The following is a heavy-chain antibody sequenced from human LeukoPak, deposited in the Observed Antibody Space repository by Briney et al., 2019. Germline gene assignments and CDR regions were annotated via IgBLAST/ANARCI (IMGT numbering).Heavy chain of an antibody. CDR1: GYTFTGYY. CDR2: INPNSGGT. D-gene: IGHD1-26*01. J-gene: IGHJ3*02. Sequence: ASVKVSCKASGYTFTGYYMHWVRQAPAQGLEWMGRINPNSGGTNYAQKFQGRVTMTRDTSISTAYMELRSLRSDDTAVYYCASRSGTGAFDIWGQGTMVTVSS. V-gene: IGHV1-2*06. CDR3: ASRSGTGAFDI.